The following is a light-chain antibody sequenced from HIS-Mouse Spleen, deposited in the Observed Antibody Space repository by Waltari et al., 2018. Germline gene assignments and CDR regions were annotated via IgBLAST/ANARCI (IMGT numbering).Light chain of an antibody. V-gene: IGKV1-5*03. CDR1: QSISSR. J-gene: IGKJ1*01. CDR3: QQYNSYSRT. Sequence: DIQMTQSPSTLSASVGDRVTITCRASQSISSRLAWYQHKPGKAPKLLIYKASSLESGVPSRFSGSGSGTEFTLTISSLQPDDFATYYCQQYNSYSRTFGQGTKVEIK. CDR2: KAS.